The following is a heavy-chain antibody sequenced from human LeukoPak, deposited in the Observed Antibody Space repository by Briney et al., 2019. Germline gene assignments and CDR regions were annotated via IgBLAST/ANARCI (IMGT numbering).Heavy chain of an antibody. CDR2: ISSSGSTI. CDR3: ASDYSGSSRHFDY. Sequence: PGGSLRLSCAASGFTFSDYYMSWIRQAPGTGLEWVSYISSSGSTIYYADSVKGRFTISRDNAKNSLYLQMNSLRAEDTAVYYCASDYSGSSRHFDYWGQGTLVTVSS. V-gene: IGHV3-11*04. CDR1: GFTFSDYY. J-gene: IGHJ4*02. D-gene: IGHD1-26*01.